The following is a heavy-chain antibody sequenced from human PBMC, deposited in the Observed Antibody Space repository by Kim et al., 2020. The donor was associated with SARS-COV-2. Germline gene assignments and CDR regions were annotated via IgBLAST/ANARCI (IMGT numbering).Heavy chain of an antibody. V-gene: IGHV1-3*01. Sequence: YSQKFQGRVTITRDTSAGPAYMELSSLRSEDTAVYYCARDRNYYYYGMDVWGQGTTVTVSS. J-gene: IGHJ6*02. CDR3: ARDRNYYYYGMDV.